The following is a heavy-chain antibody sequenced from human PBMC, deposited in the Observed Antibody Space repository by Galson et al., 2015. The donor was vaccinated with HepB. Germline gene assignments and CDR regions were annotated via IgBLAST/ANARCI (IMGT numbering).Heavy chain of an antibody. V-gene: IGHV1-2*02. CDR1: GYTFTGYY. Sequence: SVKVSCKASGYTFTGYYLHWVRQAPGQGLEWMGWINPSTGGTNYIQKFQGRLTMTRDTSISTAYMGLNRLRSDDTAVYYCARERLGQTSYSSNWHSRLKRYNWFDPWGQGTLVIVSS. J-gene: IGHJ5*02. D-gene: IGHD6-13*01. CDR2: INPSTGGT. CDR3: ARERLGQTSYSSNWHSRLKRYNWFDP.